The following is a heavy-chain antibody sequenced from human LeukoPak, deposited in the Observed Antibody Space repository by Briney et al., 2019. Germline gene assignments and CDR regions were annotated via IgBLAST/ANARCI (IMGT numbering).Heavy chain of an antibody. CDR1: GFSFDEYA. J-gene: IGHJ3*02. CDR2: ISWNSGIR. CDR3: AKGHSGPGGGLNI. Sequence: GGSLRLSCAASGFSFDEYAMHWVRQVPGKGLEWVSGISWNSGIRDYADSVKGRFTISRDNARISLYLQMNSLRAEDTALYYCAKGHSGPGGGLNIWGQGTMVTVSS. D-gene: IGHD3-16*01. V-gene: IGHV3-9*01.